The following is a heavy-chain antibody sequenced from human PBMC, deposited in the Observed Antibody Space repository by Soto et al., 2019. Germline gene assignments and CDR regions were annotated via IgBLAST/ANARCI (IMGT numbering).Heavy chain of an antibody. D-gene: IGHD2-2*01. CDR3: ARPTTSLAPVEVNFQH. J-gene: IGHJ1*01. Sequence: EVQLVESGGGLVQPGGSLRLSCAASGFTFSSYWMSWVRQAQGKGLEWVANIKQDGSENYYVDSVKGRFTIFIDNTKNSLYLKMNSMRPEDTAVYYWARPTTSLAPVEVNFQHRGQGTLVTVSS. CDR1: GFTFSSYW. V-gene: IGHV3-7*01. CDR2: IKQDGSEN.